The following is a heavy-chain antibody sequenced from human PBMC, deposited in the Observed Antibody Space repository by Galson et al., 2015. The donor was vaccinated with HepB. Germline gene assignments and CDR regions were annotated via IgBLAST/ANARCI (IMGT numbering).Heavy chain of an antibody. CDR2: ISYDGSNK. CDR1: GFIFSSYA. CDR3: ARGGDVYSSSWYYFDY. D-gene: IGHD6-13*01. J-gene: IGHJ4*02. V-gene: IGHV3-30-3*01. Sequence: SLRLSCAASGFIFSSYAMHWVRQAPGKGLEWVAVISYDGSNKYDADSVKGRFTISRDNSKNTLYLQMNSLRVEDTAVYYCARGGDVYSSSWYYFDYWGQGTLVTVSS.